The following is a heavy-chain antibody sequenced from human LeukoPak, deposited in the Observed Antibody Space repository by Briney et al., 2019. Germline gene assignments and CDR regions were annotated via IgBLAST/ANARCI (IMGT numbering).Heavy chain of an antibody. CDR3: AKDADSSGWCDY. J-gene: IGHJ4*02. D-gene: IGHD6-19*01. Sequence: PGGSLRLSCAASGFTFSSYDMSWVRQAPGKGLEWVSSISGSGGSTYYADSVKGRFTISRDNSKNTLYLQVNSLRAEDTAVYYCAKDADSSGWCDYWGQGTLVTVSS. CDR2: ISGSGGST. CDR1: GFTFSSYD. V-gene: IGHV3-23*01.